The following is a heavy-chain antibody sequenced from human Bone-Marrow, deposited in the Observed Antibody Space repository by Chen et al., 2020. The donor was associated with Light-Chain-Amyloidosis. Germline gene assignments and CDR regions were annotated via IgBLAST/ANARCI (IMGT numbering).Heavy chain of an antibody. CDR2: ISGRGGSR. Sequence: EVQLVESGGGLVQPGGSLRLSCAASGFSFSSYAMSWVRQAPGKGLEWVSTISGRGGSRYYCDSVKCRLTISRDNSKHALFVQMNSLRAEDTAVYYCAKDISYDDILPGYPADAFDIWGQGTMVTVSS. D-gene: IGHD3-9*01. J-gene: IGHJ3*02. CDR3: AKDISYDDILPGYPADAFDI. V-gene: IGHV3-23*04. CDR1: GFSFSSYA.